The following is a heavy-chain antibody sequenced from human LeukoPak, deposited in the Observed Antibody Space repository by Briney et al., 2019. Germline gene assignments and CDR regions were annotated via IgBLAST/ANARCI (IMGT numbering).Heavy chain of an antibody. CDR2: IIPIFDTA. D-gene: IGHD6-13*01. J-gene: IGHJ4*02. CDR1: GYTFTSYY. V-gene: IGHV1-69*13. CDR3: ARESYPRITTAADGSDY. Sequence: GASVKVSCKASGYTFTSYYIHWVRQAPGQGLEWMGGIIPIFDTANYAQKFQGRVTITADESTSTTYMELSSLRSEDTAVYYCARESYPRITTAADGSDYWGQGTLVTVSS.